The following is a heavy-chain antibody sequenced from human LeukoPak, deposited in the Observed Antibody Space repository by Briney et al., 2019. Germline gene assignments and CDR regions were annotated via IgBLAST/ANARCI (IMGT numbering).Heavy chain of an antibody. CDR2: IKPDGSVG. CDR1: GSTFSGYW. J-gene: IGHJ4*02. Sequence: GGSLRLSCAASGSTFSGYWMTWVRQAPGKGLEWVANIKPDGSVGYYVDSVRGRFIISRDNAGNSLYLQMNSLRVEDTAVYYCTQNLVAAAGDHWGQGTLLIVSS. D-gene: IGHD6-13*01. CDR3: TQNLVAAAGDH. V-gene: IGHV3-7*01.